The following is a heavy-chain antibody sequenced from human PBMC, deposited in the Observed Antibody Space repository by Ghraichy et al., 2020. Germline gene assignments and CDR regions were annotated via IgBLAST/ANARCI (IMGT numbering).Heavy chain of an antibody. Sequence: GSLRLSCAASGFTFSSYAMSWVRQAPGKGLEWVSAISGSGGSTYYADSVKGRFTISRDNSKNTLYLQMNSLRAEDTAVYYCAKDSTMVQGVIRYWYFDLWGRGTLVTVSS. J-gene: IGHJ2*01. CDR3: AKDSTMVQGVIRYWYFDL. D-gene: IGHD3-10*01. CDR1: GFTFSSYA. V-gene: IGHV3-23*01. CDR2: ISGSGGST.